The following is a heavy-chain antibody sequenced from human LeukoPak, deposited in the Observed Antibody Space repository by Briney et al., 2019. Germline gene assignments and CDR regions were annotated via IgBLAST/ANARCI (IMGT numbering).Heavy chain of an antibody. D-gene: IGHD6-13*01. J-gene: IGHJ4*02. CDR1: GGSISSSTYY. V-gene: IGHV4-39*07. Sequence: PSETLSLTCTVSGGSISSSTYYWGWIRQPPGKGLEWIGSIYYSGSSYNNPSLKSRVTISVDTSKNQFSLKLSSVTAADTAVYYCARDGRAAAGTIDYWGQGTLVTVSS. CDR3: ARDGRAAAGTIDY. CDR2: IYYSGSS.